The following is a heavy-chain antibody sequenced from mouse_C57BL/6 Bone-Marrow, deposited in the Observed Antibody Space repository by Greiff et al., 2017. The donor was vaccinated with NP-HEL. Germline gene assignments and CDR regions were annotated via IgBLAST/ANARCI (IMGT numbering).Heavy chain of an antibody. CDR2: IRNKANGYTT. V-gene: IGHV7-3*01. CDR3: ARIYYYGSSHWYFDV. D-gene: IGHD1-1*01. J-gene: IGHJ1*03. CDR1: GFTFTDYY. Sequence: EVKVEESGGGLVQPGGSLSLSCAASGFTFTDYYMSWVRQPPGKALEWLGFIRNKANGYTTEYSASVKGRFTISRDNSQSILYLQMNALRAEDSATYYCARIYYYGSSHWYFDVWGTGTTVTVSS.